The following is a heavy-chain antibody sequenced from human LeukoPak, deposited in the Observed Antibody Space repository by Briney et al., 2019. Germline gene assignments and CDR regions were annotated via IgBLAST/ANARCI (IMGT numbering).Heavy chain of an antibody. V-gene: IGHV3-23*01. D-gene: IGHD5-18*01. Sequence: PGGSLRLSCAASGFTFSSYAMSWVRQAPGKGLEWVSAISGSGGSTYYADSVKGRFTISRDNSKNTPYLQMNSLRAEDTAVYYCAKGRYSYYYGMDVWGQGTTVTVSS. CDR1: GFTFSSYA. J-gene: IGHJ6*02. CDR2: ISGSGGST. CDR3: AKGRYSYYYGMDV.